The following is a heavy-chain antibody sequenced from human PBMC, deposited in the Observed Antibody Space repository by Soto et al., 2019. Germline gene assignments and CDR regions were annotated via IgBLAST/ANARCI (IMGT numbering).Heavy chain of an antibody. Sequence: HITLKESGPTLVTPTQTLTLTCTFSGFSVSTSGVGVAWIRQPPGKALEWLALIYWDDDKRYSPFLQSRVTITKDTYKNQVVLTMTNMDPVDTATYYCAHKGGRGAGMDVWGQGTTVTVSS. J-gene: IGHJ6*02. D-gene: IGHD2-15*01. CDR3: AHKGGRGAGMDV. CDR2: IYWDDDK. CDR1: GFSVSTSGVG. V-gene: IGHV2-5*02.